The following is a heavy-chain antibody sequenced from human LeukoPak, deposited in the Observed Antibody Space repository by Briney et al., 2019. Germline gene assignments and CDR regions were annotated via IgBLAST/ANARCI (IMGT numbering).Heavy chain of an antibody. V-gene: IGHV4-59*01. CDR3: DRYFRSLLVGFDP. Sequence: PSETLSLTCSVSGAVISFDLWRWIRQSPGKGLEWIGYIYSSGSTKYNPSLKSRVTISVDASKNQFALAPRSLAAADAAVYYCDRYFRSLLVGFDPWGQGTLVTVSS. D-gene: IGHD3-3*01. J-gene: IGHJ5*02. CDR1: GAVISFDL. CDR2: IYSSGST.